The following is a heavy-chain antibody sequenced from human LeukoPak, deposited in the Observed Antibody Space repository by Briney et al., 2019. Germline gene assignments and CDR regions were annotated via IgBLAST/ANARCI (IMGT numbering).Heavy chain of an antibody. Sequence: GGSLSLSCAASGFTFSTYGMHRVRQAPGKGPEWVAVISNDGSNKYHAESVRGRFTISRDNSKNTLYLQMNSLRAEDTAVYYCAKDAGHCSGGSCYRQDYWGQGTLVTVSS. CDR2: ISNDGSNK. D-gene: IGHD2-15*01. V-gene: IGHV3-30*18. CDR1: GFTFSTYG. CDR3: AKDAGHCSGGSCYRQDY. J-gene: IGHJ4*02.